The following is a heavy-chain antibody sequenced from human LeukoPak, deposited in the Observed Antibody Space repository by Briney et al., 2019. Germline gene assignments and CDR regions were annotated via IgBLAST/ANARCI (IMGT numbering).Heavy chain of an antibody. CDR2: ISYSGGT. Sequence: SETLSLTCTASGGSISRYYWSWIRQPPGKGLEWIGYISYSGGTNYNPSHKSRVTISVDTSKNQHSLKLSSVTAADTAEYYCARDLENSGWYVFDYWGQGNLVTVSS. CDR3: ARDLENSGWYVFDY. J-gene: IGHJ4*02. CDR1: GGSISRYY. V-gene: IGHV4-59*01. D-gene: IGHD6-19*01.